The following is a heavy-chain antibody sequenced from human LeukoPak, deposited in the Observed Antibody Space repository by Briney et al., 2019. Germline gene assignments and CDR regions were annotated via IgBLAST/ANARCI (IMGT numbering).Heavy chain of an antibody. CDR2: IDHTGIT. CDR3: AREEALGSGSFDY. D-gene: IGHD1-26*01. CDR1: DDSITIYY. V-gene: IGHV4-59*01. Sequence: SETLSLTCTVSDDSITIYYWSWIRQPPGKGLEWIGYIDHTGITNYNPSLNSRVTISRDTSKNHFSLELGSVTAADTAVYYCAREEALGSGSFDYWGQGTLVTVSS. J-gene: IGHJ4*02.